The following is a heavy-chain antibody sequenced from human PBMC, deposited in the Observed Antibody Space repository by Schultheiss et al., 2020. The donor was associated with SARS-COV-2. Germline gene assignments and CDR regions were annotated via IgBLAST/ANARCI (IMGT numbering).Heavy chain of an antibody. CDR3: ARQFYYYDSSGRDAFDI. D-gene: IGHD3-22*01. V-gene: IGHV4-34*01. Sequence: SETLSLTCAVYGGSFSGYYWNWIRQPPGKGLEWIGEVDHSGSTNYNPSLKSRVTISIDTSENQFSLMLSSVTAADTAVYYCARQFYYYDSSGRDAFDIWGQGTMVTVSS. J-gene: IGHJ3*02. CDR1: GGSFSGYY. CDR2: VDHSGST.